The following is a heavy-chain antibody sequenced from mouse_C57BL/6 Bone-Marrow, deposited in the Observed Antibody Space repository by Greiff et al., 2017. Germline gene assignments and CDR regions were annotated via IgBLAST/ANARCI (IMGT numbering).Heavy chain of an antibody. V-gene: IGHV1-74*01. CDR2: IHPSDSDT. CDR1: GYTFTSYW. J-gene: IGHJ2*01. Sequence: QFQLQQPGAELVKPGASVKVSCKASGYTFTSYWMPWVKQRPSQGLEGIGRIHPSDSDTNYNQKFKGKATLTVDKSSSTAYMQLSSLTSEDSAVYYCAIILRLGRDYWGQGTTLTVSS. CDR3: AIILRLGRDY. D-gene: IGHD4-1*01.